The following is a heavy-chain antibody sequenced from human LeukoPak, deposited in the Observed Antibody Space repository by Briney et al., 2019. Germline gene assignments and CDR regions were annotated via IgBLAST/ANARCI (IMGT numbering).Heavy chain of an antibody. V-gene: IGHV4-34*01. J-gene: IGHJ5*02. CDR1: GGSFSGYY. CDR2: ISHSGST. Sequence: PSETLSLTCAVYGGSFSGYYWSWIRQPPGKGLEWIGEISHSGSTNYNPSLKSRVTISVDTSKNQFSLKLSSVTAADTAVYYCARGRSRATMIVVVRHNWFDPWGQGTLVTVSS. D-gene: IGHD3-22*01. CDR3: ARGRSRATMIVVVRHNWFDP.